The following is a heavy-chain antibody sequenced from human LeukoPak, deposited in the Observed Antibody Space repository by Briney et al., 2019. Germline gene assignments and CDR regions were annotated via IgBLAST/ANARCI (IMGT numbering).Heavy chain of an antibody. CDR1: GITLNDLS. V-gene: IGHV1-24*01. D-gene: IGHD4-17*01. Sequence: ASVRVSCKVSGITLNDLSIQWVRQAPGKGLEWMGGFDPEDGETIYAPKFQARVTMTQDTYEDTAYMELSSLRSEDTAVYYCTVRDMTTVTTDGGVDYWGQGTLVTVSS. CDR3: TVRDMTTVTTDGGVDY. J-gene: IGHJ4*02. CDR2: FDPEDGET.